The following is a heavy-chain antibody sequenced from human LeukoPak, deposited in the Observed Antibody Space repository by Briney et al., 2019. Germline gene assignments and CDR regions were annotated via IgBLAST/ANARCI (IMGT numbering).Heavy chain of an antibody. D-gene: IGHD3-22*01. V-gene: IGHV3-7*05. CDR1: GLTLSNYW. J-gene: IGHJ4*02. Sequence: GGALRLSCAASGLTLSNYWMTWVRQAPGKGLEWVANINQDGSEKNSVDSVKGRFTIPRDNAKISLYLEMNSLRAEDMGVYYCARDSRGYPYWGQGTLVTVSS. CDR3: ARDSRGYPY. CDR2: INQDGSEK.